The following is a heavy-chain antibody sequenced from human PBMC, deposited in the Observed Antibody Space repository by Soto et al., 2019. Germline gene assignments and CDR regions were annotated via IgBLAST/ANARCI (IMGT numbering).Heavy chain of an antibody. V-gene: IGHV3-21*01. J-gene: IGHJ6*03. Sequence: GGSLRLSCAASGFTFSSYSMNWVRQAPGKGLEWVSYISSSRSEINHADSVKGRFTISRDNAKSSLYLEMNSLRAVDTAVYYCARDIPFVTSVTTSNYYYMDIWGTGTTVTVSS. CDR1: GFTFSSYS. D-gene: IGHD4-17*01. CDR3: ARDIPFVTSVTTSNYYYMDI. CDR2: ISSSRSEI.